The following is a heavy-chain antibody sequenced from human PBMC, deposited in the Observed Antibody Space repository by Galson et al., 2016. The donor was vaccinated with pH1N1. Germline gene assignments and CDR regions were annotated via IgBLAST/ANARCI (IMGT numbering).Heavy chain of an antibody. CDR2: IYWNDDK. J-gene: IGHJ5*02. CDR1: GFSLSTSGVG. CDR3: AHSLYGDYVGWFDR. V-gene: IGHV2-5*01. Sequence: PALVKPTQTLTLTCTFSGFSLSTSGVGVGWIRQPPGKALEWLALIYWNDDKRYSPSLKSRLTITKDTSKNQVVLTMTNMDPVYTATYYCAHSLYGDYVGWFDRWGREPWSPSPQ. D-gene: IGHD4-17*01.